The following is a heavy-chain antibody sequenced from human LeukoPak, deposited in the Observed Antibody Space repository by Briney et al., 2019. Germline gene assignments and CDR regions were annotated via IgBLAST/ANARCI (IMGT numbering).Heavy chain of an antibody. V-gene: IGHV4-39*07. CDR1: GGSISSSSYY. Sequence: SETLSLTCTVSGGSISSSSYYWGWIRQPPGKGLEWIGSIYYSGSTYYNPSLKSRVTISVDTSKNQFSLKLSSVTAADTAVYYCARAVPAARAYYYYYMDVWGKGTTVTVSS. CDR2: IYYSGST. CDR3: ARAVPAARAYYYYYMDV. D-gene: IGHD2-2*01. J-gene: IGHJ6*03.